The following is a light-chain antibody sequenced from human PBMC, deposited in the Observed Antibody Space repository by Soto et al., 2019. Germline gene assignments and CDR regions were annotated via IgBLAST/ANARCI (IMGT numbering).Light chain of an antibody. CDR3: SSYTRRSTLV. J-gene: IGLJ1*01. Sequence: VLTQPASVSGSPGQSITISCTGTSSDVGGYNYVSWYQQRPGKAPKLMIYGVSNRPSGVSNRFSGSKSGNTASLTISGLQAEDETDYYCSSYTRRSTLVFGTGTKVTVL. CDR2: GVS. CDR1: SSDVGGYNY. V-gene: IGLV2-14*01.